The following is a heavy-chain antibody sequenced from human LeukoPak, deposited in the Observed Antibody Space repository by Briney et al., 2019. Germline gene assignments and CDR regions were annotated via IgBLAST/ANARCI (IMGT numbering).Heavy chain of an antibody. CDR1: GGSISSSSYY. Sequence: SETLSLTCTVSGGSISSSSYYWGWIRQPPGKGLEWIGSIYYSGSTYYNPSLKSRVTMSVDTSKNQFSLKLSSVTAADTAVYYCARDRYDSSGYYYASINWFDPWGQGTLVTVSS. CDR3: ARDRYDSSGYYYASINWFDP. CDR2: IYYSGST. J-gene: IGHJ5*02. V-gene: IGHV4-39*07. D-gene: IGHD3-22*01.